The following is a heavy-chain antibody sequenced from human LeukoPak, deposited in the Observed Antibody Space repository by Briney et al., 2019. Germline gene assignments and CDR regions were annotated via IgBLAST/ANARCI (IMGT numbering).Heavy chain of an antibody. CDR3: ARDVSDAFDI. CDR1: GGTFSSYA. Sequence: SVKVSCKASGGTFSSYAISWVRQAPGQGLEWMGGIIPIFGTANYAQKFRGRVTMTSDTSTSTVYMDLSSLTSEDTAVYYCARDVSDAFDIWGQGTMVTVSS. V-gene: IGHV1-69*05. CDR2: IIPIFGTA. J-gene: IGHJ3*02.